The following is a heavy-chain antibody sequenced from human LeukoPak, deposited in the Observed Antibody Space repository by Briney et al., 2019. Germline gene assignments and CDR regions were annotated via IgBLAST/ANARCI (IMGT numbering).Heavy chain of an antibody. CDR3: AGLGYSGLDV. CDR2: IYTSGST. D-gene: IGHD1-26*01. J-gene: IGHJ6*02. CDR1: GGSISSSSYY. V-gene: IGHV4-61*02. Sequence: KSSETLSLTCTVSGGSISSSSYYWSWIRQPAGKGLEWIGRIYTSGSTNYNPSLKSRVTMSVDTSKNQFSLKLSSVTAADTAVYYCAGLGYSGLDVWGQGTTVTVSS.